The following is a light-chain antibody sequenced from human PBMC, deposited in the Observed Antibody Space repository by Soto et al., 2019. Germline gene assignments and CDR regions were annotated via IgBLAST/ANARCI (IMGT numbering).Light chain of an antibody. CDR1: QSVSSH. CDR2: DAS. Sequence: EIVWTQSPATLSLSPVERATLSCRASQSVSSHLVWYQQKPGQAPRLLISDASNRAIGIPARFSGSGSGTDFTLTINSLEPEDCAVYYCQHTLKWPPTFGQGTKV. J-gene: IGKJ1*01. CDR3: QHTLKWPPT. V-gene: IGKV3-11*01.